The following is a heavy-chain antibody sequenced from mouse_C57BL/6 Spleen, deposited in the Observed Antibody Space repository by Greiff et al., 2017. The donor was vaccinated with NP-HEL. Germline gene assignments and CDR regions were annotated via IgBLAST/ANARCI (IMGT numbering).Heavy chain of an antibody. Sequence: QVQLQQPGAELVKPGASVKLSCKASGYTFTSYWMHWVKQRPGRGLEWIGRIDPNSGGTKYNKKFKSKATLTVDKPSSTANMQLSSRTAEDAEVYYCERYYYGNDGFAYWGQGTLVTVSA. D-gene: IGHD2-14*01. J-gene: IGHJ3*01. V-gene: IGHV1-72*01. CDR1: GYTFTSYW. CDR2: IDPNSGGT. CDR3: ERYYYGNDGFAY.